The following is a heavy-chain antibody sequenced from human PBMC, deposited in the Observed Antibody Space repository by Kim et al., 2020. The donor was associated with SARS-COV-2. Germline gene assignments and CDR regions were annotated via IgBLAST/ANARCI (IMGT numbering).Heavy chain of an antibody. CDR1: GGSISSSSYY. J-gene: IGHJ6*02. V-gene: IGHV4-39*01. D-gene: IGHD6-19*01. CDR2: IYYSGST. Sequence: SETLSLTCTVSGGSISSSSYYWGWIRQPPGKGLEWIGSIYYSGSTYYNPSLKSRVTISVDTSKNQFSLKLSSVTAADTAVYYCARHTLDGSGWSHYYYGMDVWGQGTTVTVSS. CDR3: ARHTLDGSGWSHYYYGMDV.